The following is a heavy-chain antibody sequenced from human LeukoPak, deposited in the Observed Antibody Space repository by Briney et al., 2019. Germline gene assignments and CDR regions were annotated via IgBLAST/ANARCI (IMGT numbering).Heavy chain of an antibody. CDR1: GFTVSSNY. D-gene: IGHD6-19*01. CDR2: MYSGGST. CDR3: ARVWYSSRWYYYMDV. V-gene: IGHV3-53*01. Sequence: GGSLRLSCAVSGFTVSSNYMTWVRQAPGKGLEWGSVMYSGGSTYYTASVKGRFTISRDNSKNTLYLQMNSLRAEDTAVYYCARVWYSSRWYYYMDVWGNGTTVAVSS. J-gene: IGHJ6*03.